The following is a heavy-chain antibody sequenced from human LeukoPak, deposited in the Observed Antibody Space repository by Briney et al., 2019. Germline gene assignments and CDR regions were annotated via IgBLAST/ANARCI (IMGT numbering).Heavy chain of an antibody. D-gene: IGHD6-13*01. CDR3: AKGRYSSXSXYXFXX. V-gene: IGHV3-23*01. Sequence: GGSLRLSCAASGFTFSSYAMSWVRQAPGKGLEGVSAISNSGGSTYYADSVKRRFTISRDNSKSTLPLQLNSLRAEDTAVYYCAKGRYSSXSXYXFXXWGQXTLV. CDR1: GFTFSSYA. CDR2: ISNSGGST. J-gene: IGHJ4*02.